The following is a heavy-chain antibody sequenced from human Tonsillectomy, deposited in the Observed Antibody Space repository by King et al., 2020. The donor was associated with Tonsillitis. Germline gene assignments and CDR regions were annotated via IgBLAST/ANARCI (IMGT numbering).Heavy chain of an antibody. CDR1: GFTFSSYG. CDR3: AKDRRSYCSSTSCYDFDY. CDR2: IRYDGSNK. Sequence: VQLVESGGGVVQPGGSLRLSCAASGFTFSSYGMHWVRQAPGKRLEWVAFIRYDGSNKYYADSVKGRFTISRDNSKNTLYLQMNSLRAEDTAVYYCAKDRRSYCSSTSCYDFDYWGQGTLVTVSS. D-gene: IGHD2-2*01. J-gene: IGHJ4*02. V-gene: IGHV3-30*02.